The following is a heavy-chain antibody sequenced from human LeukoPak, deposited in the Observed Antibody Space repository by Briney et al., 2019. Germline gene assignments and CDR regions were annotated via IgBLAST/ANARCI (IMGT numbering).Heavy chain of an antibody. CDR3: ARGHRLRWYFDY. J-gene: IGHJ4*02. Sequence: KSSETLSLTCTVSGGSISSHYWSWIRQPPGKGLEWIGYIYYSGSTNYNPSLKSRATISVDTSKNQFSLKLSSVTAADTAVYYCARGHRLRWYFDYWGQGTLVTVSS. CDR1: GGSISSHY. D-gene: IGHD4-23*01. CDR2: IYYSGST. V-gene: IGHV4-59*11.